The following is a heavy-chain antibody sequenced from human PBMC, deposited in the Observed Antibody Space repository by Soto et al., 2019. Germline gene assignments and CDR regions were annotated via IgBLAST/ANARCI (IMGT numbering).Heavy chain of an antibody. CDR2: IIPIFGTA. CDR3: AGPPELTRIYYYYGMDV. V-gene: IGHV1-69*12. D-gene: IGHD1-7*01. CDR1: GGTFSSYA. Sequence: QVQLVQSGAEVKKPGSSVKVSCKASGGTFSSYAISWVRQAPGQGLEWLGGIIPIFGTANYAQKFQGRVTISAVESTSTAYRELSSLRSEDTAVYYCAGPPELTRIYYYYGMDVWGQGTTVTVSS. J-gene: IGHJ6*02.